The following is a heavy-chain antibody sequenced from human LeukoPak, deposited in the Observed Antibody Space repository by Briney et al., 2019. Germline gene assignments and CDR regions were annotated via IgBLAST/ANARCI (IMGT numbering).Heavy chain of an antibody. D-gene: IGHD2-2*01. CDR2: INHSGST. CDR1: GGSFRGYF. Sequence: PSETLSLICAVYGGSFRGYFGTGMREPPGKGGECVAEINHSGSTNYNLSLKSRVTISVDTSNNQSSLKLTSVTAADTAVYYCARIYCSSTSCGAFDIWGQGAMVTVSS. V-gene: IGHV4-34*01. J-gene: IGHJ3*02. CDR3: ARIYCSSTSCGAFDI.